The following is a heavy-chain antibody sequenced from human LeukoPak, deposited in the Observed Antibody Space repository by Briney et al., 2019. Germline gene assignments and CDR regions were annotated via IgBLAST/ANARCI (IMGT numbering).Heavy chain of an antibody. CDR3: ARAPGYYFDY. V-gene: IGHV3-64*01. Sequence: PGGSLRLSCAASGSTFSSYAMHWVRQAPGKGLEYVSAISSNGGSTYYANSVKGRFTISRDNSKNTLYLQMGSLRAEDMAVYYCARAPGYYFDYWGQGTLVTVSS. D-gene: IGHD3-9*01. J-gene: IGHJ4*02. CDR2: ISSNGGST. CDR1: GSTFSSYA.